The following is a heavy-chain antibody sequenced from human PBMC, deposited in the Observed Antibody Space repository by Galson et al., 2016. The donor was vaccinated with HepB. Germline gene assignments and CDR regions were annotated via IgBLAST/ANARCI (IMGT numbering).Heavy chain of an antibody. J-gene: IGHJ4*02. V-gene: IGHV3-23*01. CDR1: GFTFSTYT. CDR2: INGGGGST. CDR3: AKDRYWNRYFDY. D-gene: IGHD1-1*01. Sequence: SLRLSCAASGFTFSTYTMSWVRQAPGKGLEWVSGINGGGGSTYYADSVKGRFTISRDNSKNTLYLQMNSLKAEDTAIYDCAKDRYWNRYFDYWGQGTLFTVSS.